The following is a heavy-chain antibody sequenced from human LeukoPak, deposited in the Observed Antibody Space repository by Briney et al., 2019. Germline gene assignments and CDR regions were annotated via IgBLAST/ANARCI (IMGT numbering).Heavy chain of an antibody. D-gene: IGHD3-10*01. CDR1: GGSISSGGYY. CDR3: ARELAGLTMVRGVIRGHYYYGMDV. CDR2: IYYSGST. Sequence: PSETLSLTCTVSGGSISSGGYYWSWIRQHPGKGLEWIGYIYYSGSTYYNPSLKSRVTISVDTSKNQFSLKLSSVTAADTAVYYCARELAGLTMVRGVIRGHYYYGMDVWGQGTTVTVSS. J-gene: IGHJ6*02. V-gene: IGHV4-31*03.